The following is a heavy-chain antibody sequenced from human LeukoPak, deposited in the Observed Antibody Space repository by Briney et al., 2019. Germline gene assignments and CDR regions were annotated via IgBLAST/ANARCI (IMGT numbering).Heavy chain of an antibody. V-gene: IGHV3-11*01. Sequence: GGSLRLSCAVSGFNFSDYYMSWIRQAPGKGLEWVSYISSSGSTIYYADSVKGRFTISRDNAKNSLYVQMNSLRPEDTAVYYCAREGHNLWFGTGFDFWGQGTLVTVSS. CDR1: GFNFSDYY. J-gene: IGHJ4*02. CDR3: AREGHNLWFGTGFDF. CDR2: ISSSGSTI. D-gene: IGHD3-10*01.